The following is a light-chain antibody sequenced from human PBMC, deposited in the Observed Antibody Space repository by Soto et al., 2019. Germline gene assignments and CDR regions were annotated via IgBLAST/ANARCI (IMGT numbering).Light chain of an antibody. Sequence: DIPMTQSPSTLSASVGDRVTITCRASQSISSWLAWYQQKPGKAPKLLIYDASSLESGVPSRFSGSGSGTEFTLTISSLQPDDFATYYCQQYNSYSRTFGQGTKVGIK. CDR1: QSISSW. CDR3: QQYNSYSRT. J-gene: IGKJ1*01. CDR2: DAS. V-gene: IGKV1-5*01.